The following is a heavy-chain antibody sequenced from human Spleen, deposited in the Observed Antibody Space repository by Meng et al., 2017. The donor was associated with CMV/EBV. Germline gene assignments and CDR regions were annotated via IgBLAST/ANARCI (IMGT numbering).Heavy chain of an antibody. CDR2: ISSSGSTI. V-gene: IGHV3-48*03. D-gene: IGHD3-3*01. CDR1: GFTFSSYE. Sequence: GGSLRLSCAASGFTFSSYEMNWVRQTPGKGLEWVSYISSSGSTIYYADSVKGRFTISRDNAKNSLYLQMNSLRAEDTAVYYCARENKERREWLSISWFDPWGQGTLVTVSS. CDR3: ARENKERREWLSISWFDP. J-gene: IGHJ5*02.